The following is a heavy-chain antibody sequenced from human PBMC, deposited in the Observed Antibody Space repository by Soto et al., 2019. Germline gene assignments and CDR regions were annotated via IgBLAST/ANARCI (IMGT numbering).Heavy chain of an antibody. CDR3: AKDVQIFGVVIFDAFDI. V-gene: IGHV3-23*01. J-gene: IGHJ3*02. D-gene: IGHD3-3*01. CDR2: ISGSGGST. Sequence: LRLSCAASGFTFSSYAMSWVRQAPGKGLEWVSAISGSGGSTYYADSVKGRFTISRDNSKNTLYLQMNSLRAEDTAVYYCAKDVQIFGVVIFDAFDIWGQGTMVTVSS. CDR1: GFTFSSYA.